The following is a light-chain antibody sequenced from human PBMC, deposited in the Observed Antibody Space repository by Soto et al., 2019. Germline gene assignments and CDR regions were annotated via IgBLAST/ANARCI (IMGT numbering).Light chain of an antibody. V-gene: IGKV1-17*03. CDR1: QGISNS. Sequence: DIQMTQSPSTMSASVGDRVTITCRSSQGISNSLAWFQQKPGKVPNRLIYDASILQSGVPSRVRGSGSWTEFTLTISSLQPEDFATYYCLQHREYPRTFGQGTRVEVK. CDR3: LQHREYPRT. CDR2: DAS. J-gene: IGKJ1*01.